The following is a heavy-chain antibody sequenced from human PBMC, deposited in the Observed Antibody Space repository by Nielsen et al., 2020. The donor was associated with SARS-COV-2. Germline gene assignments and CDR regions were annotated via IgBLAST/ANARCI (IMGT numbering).Heavy chain of an antibody. V-gene: IGHV3-33*01. Sequence: WGSLRLSCAASGFTFSSYGMRWVRQAPGKGLEWVAVIWYDGSNKYYAYSVKGRFTISRDKSKNTLFLQMNSLRSEDTAVYYCARSYYYYYFDYWGQGTLVTVSS. CDR3: ARSYYYYYFDY. CDR2: IWYDGSNK. CDR1: GFTFSSYG. J-gene: IGHJ4*02. D-gene: IGHD2/OR15-2a*01.